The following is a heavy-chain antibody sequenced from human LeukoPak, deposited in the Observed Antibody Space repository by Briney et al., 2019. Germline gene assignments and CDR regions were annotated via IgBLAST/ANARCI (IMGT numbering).Heavy chain of an antibody. D-gene: IGHD3-9*01. CDR1: GFTFSNYW. V-gene: IGHV3-7*01. CDR3: SGYRYYYYYMDV. CDR2: IKQDGSEK. Sequence: GGSLRLSCVASGFTFSNYWMTWVRQAPGKGLEWVANIKQDGSEKYYVDSVKGRFIISRDNAKNTLYLQMNSLRAEDTAVYYCSGYRYYYYYMDVWGKGTTVTVSS. J-gene: IGHJ6*03.